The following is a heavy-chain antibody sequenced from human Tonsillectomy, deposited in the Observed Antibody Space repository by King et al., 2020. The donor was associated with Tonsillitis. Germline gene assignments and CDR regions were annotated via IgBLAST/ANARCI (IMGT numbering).Heavy chain of an antibody. V-gene: IGHV1-69*01. CDR2: IIPIFGTS. CDR1: GGTFSSYA. D-gene: IGHD3-3*01. CDR3: ARVPTEAILDYMDV. Sequence: QLVQSGAEVKKPGSSVKVSCKASGGTFSSYAISWVRQTPGQGLEWMGGIIPIFGTSNYAQKFQGRVTITADESTSTAYMELSSLRSEDTAVYYCARVPTEAILDYMDVWGKGTTVTVSS. J-gene: IGHJ6*03.